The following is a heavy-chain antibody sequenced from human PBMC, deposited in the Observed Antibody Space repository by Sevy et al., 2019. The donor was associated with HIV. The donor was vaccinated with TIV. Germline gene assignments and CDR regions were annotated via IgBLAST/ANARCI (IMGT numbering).Heavy chain of an antibody. CDR3: ARAQQVTMLVVIGGLYFDF. V-gene: IGHV3-7*01. CDR2: IKQDMSEK. CDR1: GFTFSIYV. J-gene: IGHJ4*02. D-gene: IGHD3-22*01. Sequence: GGSLRLSCAASGFTFSIYVIHWVRQAPGKGLEWVANIKQDMSEKYYADSVKGRFTISRDNARNSLYLQMESLRAEDTAVYYCARAQQVTMLVVIGGLYFDFWGQGTLVTVSS.